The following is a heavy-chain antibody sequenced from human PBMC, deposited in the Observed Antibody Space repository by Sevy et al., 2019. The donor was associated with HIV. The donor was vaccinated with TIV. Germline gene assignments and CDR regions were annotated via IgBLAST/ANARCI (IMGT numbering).Heavy chain of an antibody. Sequence: GGSLRLSCAASGFSFSNHAMSWVRQTPGKGLVWVSAVGGGATDTYYADSVKGRFTISRDNSKNTLYLQMNGLRAEDTAVYFCAKGEYSGSGSYFIFDYWGQGTLVTVSS. CDR3: AKGEYSGSGSYFIFDY. V-gene: IGHV3-23*01. J-gene: IGHJ4*02. D-gene: IGHD3-10*01. CDR1: GFSFSNHA. CDR2: VGGGATDT.